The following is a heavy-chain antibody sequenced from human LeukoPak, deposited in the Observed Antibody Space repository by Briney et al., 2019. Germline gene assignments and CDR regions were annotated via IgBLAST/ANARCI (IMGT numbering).Heavy chain of an antibody. V-gene: IGHV3-33*06. CDR2: IWYDGSNK. J-gene: IGHJ3*02. Sequence: GRSLRLSCAASGFTFSSYGMHWVRQAPGKGLEWVAVIWYDGSNKYYADSVKGRFTISRDNSKNTLYLQMNSLRAEDTAVYYCAKGALSGSGGSCRPCRDAFDIWGQGTMVTVSS. CDR3: AKGALSGSGGSCRPCRDAFDI. D-gene: IGHD2-15*01. CDR1: GFTFSSYG.